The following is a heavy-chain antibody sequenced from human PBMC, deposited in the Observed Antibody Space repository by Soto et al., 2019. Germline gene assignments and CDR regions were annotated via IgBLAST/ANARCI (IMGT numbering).Heavy chain of an antibody. J-gene: IGHJ5*02. CDR3: ATRIGNIGWYWLDT. D-gene: IGHD6-19*01. CDR1: GFTFSSSA. V-gene: IGHV1-58*01. CDR2: IVLGNGNT. Sequence: QMHLVQSGPEVKRPGTSLKVSCKASGFTFSSSAVQWVRQARGQPLEWRGWIVLGNGNTNYAQKFQQRVTITRDMSTSTAYMEVRSLTYEDTAVYYCATRIGNIGWYWLDTWGQGTLVTVSS.